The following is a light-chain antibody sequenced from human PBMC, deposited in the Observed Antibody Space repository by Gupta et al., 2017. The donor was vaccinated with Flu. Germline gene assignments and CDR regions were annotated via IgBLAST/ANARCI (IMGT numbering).Light chain of an antibody. V-gene: IGKV1-5*03. CDR3: QQYKSWWT. CDR1: RSINTW. CDR2: QAS. Sequence: DIQMTQSPSTLSASVGDRVTITCRASRSINTWLAWYQQRPGKPPNLLIYQASSLGRGVPSRFSGSGSGTDFTLTISSLQPDDSATYYCQQYKSWWTFGQGTKVQIK. J-gene: IGKJ1*01.